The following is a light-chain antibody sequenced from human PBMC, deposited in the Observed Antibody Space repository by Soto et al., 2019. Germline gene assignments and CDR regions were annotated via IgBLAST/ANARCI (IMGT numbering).Light chain of an antibody. V-gene: IGKV1-5*03. J-gene: IGKJ1*01. CDR1: QSISSW. CDR2: KAS. Sequence: DIPMTQSPSTLSASVGDRVTITCRASQSISSWLAWYQQKPGTAPKLLIYKASTLQSGVPSRFSGSGSGTEFTLIISSLQPDDFATYYCQQYSDNWTFGQGTKVEIK. CDR3: QQYSDNWT.